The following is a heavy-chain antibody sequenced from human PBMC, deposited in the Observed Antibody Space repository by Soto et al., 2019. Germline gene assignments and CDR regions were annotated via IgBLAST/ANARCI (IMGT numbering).Heavy chain of an antibody. CDR1: GYSFTSYW. V-gene: IGHV5-10-1*01. J-gene: IGHJ6*02. Sequence: PGESLKISCKGSGYSFTSYWISWVRQMPGKGLEWMGRIDPSDSYTNYSPSFQGHVTISADKSISTAYLQWSSLKASDTAMYYCARDHIVVVPAAIRAYYYYGMDVWGQGTTVTVSS. CDR2: IDPSDSYT. CDR3: ARDHIVVVPAAIRAYYYYGMDV. D-gene: IGHD2-2*02.